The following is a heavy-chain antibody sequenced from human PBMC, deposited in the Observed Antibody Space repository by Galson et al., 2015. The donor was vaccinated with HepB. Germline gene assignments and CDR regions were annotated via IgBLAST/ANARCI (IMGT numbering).Heavy chain of an antibody. J-gene: IGHJ6*03. CDR3: ARDNWILAAAGSYYMDV. V-gene: IGHV6-1*01. D-gene: IGHD6-13*01. CDR2: TYYRSKWYN. Sequence: CAISGDSVSSNSAAWNWIRQSPSRGLEWLGRTYYRSKWYNDYAVSVKSRITINPGTSKNQFSLQLNSVTPEDTAVYYCARDNWILAAAGSYYMDVWGKGTTVTVSS. CDR1: GDSVSSNSAA.